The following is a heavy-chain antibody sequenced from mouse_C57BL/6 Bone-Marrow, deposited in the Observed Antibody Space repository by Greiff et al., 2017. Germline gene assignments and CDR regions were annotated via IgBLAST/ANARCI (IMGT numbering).Heavy chain of an antibody. CDR3: ARWVRRGY. Sequence: VQLQQSVAELVRPGASVKLSCTASGFTIKNTYMHWVKQRPEQGLEWIGRIDPANGNTTYAPKFQGKATITADTSSNTAYLQLSSLTSEDTAIYCCARWVRRGYWGQGTSVTVSS. CDR1: GFTIKNTY. V-gene: IGHV14-3*01. D-gene: IGHD2-14*01. J-gene: IGHJ4*01. CDR2: IDPANGNT.